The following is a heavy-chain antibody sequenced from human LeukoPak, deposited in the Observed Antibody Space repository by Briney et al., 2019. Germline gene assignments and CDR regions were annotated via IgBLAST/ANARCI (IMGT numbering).Heavy chain of an antibody. CDR3: AKASVEMATITDFDY. D-gene: IGHD5-24*01. Sequence: PGRSLRLSCAASGFTFDDYAMHWVRQAPGKGLEWVSGISWNSGSIGYADSVKGRFIISRDNAKNSLYLQMNSLRAEDTALYYCAKASVEMATITDFDYWGQGTLVTVSS. CDR2: ISWNSGSI. CDR1: GFTFDDYA. V-gene: IGHV3-9*01. J-gene: IGHJ4*02.